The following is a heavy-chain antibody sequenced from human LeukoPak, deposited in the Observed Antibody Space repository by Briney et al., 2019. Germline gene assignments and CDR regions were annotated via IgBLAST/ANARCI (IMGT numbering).Heavy chain of an antibody. CDR1: GGSISSYY. D-gene: IGHD3-10*01. J-gene: IGHJ6*02. CDR2: IYYRGST. Sequence: SETLSLTCTVSGGSISSYYWSWIRQPPGKGLEWIGYIYYRGSTNYNPSLKSRVTISVDTSKNQFSLKLSSVTAADTAVYYCAAGMVRGVIIPYYYYGMDVWGQGTTVTVSS. V-gene: IGHV4-59*01. CDR3: AAGMVRGVIIPYYYYGMDV.